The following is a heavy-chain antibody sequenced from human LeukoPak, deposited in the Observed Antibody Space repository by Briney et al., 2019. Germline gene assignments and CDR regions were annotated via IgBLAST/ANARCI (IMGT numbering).Heavy chain of an antibody. D-gene: IGHD3-22*01. CDR3: ARAYYYDSSGYRSPYFDY. V-gene: IGHV4-59*08. J-gene: IGHJ4*02. CDR1: GGSISNYY. CDR2: IYYSGST. Sequence: PSETLSLTCTVSGGSISNYYWSWIRQPPGKELEWIGYIYYSGSTYYNPSLKSRVTISVDTSKNQFSLKLSSVTAADTAVYYCARAYYYDSSGYRSPYFDYWGQGTLVTVSS.